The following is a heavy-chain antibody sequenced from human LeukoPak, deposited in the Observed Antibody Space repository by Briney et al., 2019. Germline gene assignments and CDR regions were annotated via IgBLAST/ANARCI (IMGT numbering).Heavy chain of an antibody. V-gene: IGHV1-2*02. J-gene: IGHJ4*02. D-gene: IGHD3-22*01. CDR2: INPNSGGT. Sequence: ASVKVSCKASGYTFTGYYMHWVRQAPGQGLEWMGWINPNSGGTNYRQKFQGRVTMTRDTSSSTAYMEVSRLKSDDTAFYYCARGAGTVYYYDTSGYYEWWGQGTLVTVSS. CDR3: ARGAGTVYYYDTSGYYEW. CDR1: GYTFTGYY.